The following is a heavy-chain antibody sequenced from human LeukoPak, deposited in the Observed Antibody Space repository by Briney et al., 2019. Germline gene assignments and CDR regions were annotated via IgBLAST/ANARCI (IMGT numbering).Heavy chain of an antibody. J-gene: IGHJ4*02. CDR3: ARDVEEYCSSTSCYIVDY. CDR1: GYTFTGYY. CDR2: INPNSGGT. D-gene: IGHD2-2*01. V-gene: IGHV1-2*02. Sequence: ASVKVSCKASGYTFTGYYMHWVRQAPGQGLEWMGWINPNSGGTNYAQKFQGRVTMTRDTSISTAYVELSRLRSDDTAVYYCARDVEEYCSSTSCYIVDYWGQGTLDTVSS.